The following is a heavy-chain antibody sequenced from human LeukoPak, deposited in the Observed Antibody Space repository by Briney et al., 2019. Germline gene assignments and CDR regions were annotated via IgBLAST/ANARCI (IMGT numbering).Heavy chain of an antibody. D-gene: IGHD3-10*01. V-gene: IGHV3-23*01. CDR3: AKAEERTMVRGPHLDY. CDR2: ISGSGGST. CDR1: GFTFSSYA. Sequence: GGSLRLSCAASGFTFSSYAMSWVRQAPGKGLEWVSAISGSGGSTYYADSVKGRFTISSDNSKNTLYLQMNSLRAEDTAVYYCAKAEERTMVRGPHLDYWGQGTLVTVSS. J-gene: IGHJ4*02.